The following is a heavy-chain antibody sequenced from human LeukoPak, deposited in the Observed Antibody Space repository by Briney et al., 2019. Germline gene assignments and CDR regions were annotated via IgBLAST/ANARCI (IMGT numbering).Heavy chain of an antibody. D-gene: IGHD3-22*01. V-gene: IGHV4-59*02. CDR3: ASYYYDSSGYYKHNY. CDR1: GGSVSSYY. J-gene: IGHJ4*02. Sequence: KPSETLSLTCTVSGGSVSSYYWSWIRQPPGKGLEWIGYIYYSGSTNYNPSLKSRVTISVDTSKNQFSLKLSSVTAADTAVYYCASYYYDSSGYYKHNYWGQGTLVTVSS. CDR2: IYYSGST.